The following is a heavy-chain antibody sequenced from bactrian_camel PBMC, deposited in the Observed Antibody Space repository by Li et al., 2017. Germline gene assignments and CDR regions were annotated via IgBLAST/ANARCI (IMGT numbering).Heavy chain of an antibody. CDR1: GYASAIKC. D-gene: IGHD6*01. Sequence: HVQLVESGGGSVQSGGSLRLTCTASGYASAIKCWGWFRQAPGKEREGVAAIDADGFTSYADSVQGRFTISRDNAKNALYLQMNSLRTEDTGTYYCAKSLASALNGTGRSPGTQVTVS. V-gene: IGHV3S53*01. CDR2: IDADGFT. J-gene: IGHJ4*01.